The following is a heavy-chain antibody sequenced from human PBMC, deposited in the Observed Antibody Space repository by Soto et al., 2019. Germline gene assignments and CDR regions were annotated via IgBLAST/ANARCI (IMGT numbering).Heavy chain of an antibody. CDR2: MNPNSGNT. Sequence: QVQLVQSGAEVKKPGASVKVSCKASGYTFTSYDINWVRQATGQGLEWMGWMNPNSGNTGYAQKFQGRVTMTRNTSISTAYMELSSLRSEDTAVYYCARKRRYYDSSGQPYFQHWGQGTLVTVSS. CDR1: GYTFTSYD. V-gene: IGHV1-8*01. J-gene: IGHJ1*01. D-gene: IGHD3-22*01. CDR3: ARKRRYYDSSGQPYFQH.